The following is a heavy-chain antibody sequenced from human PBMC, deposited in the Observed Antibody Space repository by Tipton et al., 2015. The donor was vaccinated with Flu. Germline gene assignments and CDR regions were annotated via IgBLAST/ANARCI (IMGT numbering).Heavy chain of an antibody. D-gene: IGHD4-17*01. CDR2: IIPILGIA. CDR3: ARDPGPLGYGDYVSYFDY. CDR1: GGTFSSYA. V-gene: IGHV1-69*01. Sequence: QVQLVQSGAEVKKPGSSVKVSCKASGGTFSSYAISWVRQAPGQGLEWMGGIIPILGIANYAQKFQGRVTITADESTSTAYMGLSSLRSEDTAVYYCARDPGPLGYGDYVSYFDYWGQGTLVTVSS. J-gene: IGHJ4*02.